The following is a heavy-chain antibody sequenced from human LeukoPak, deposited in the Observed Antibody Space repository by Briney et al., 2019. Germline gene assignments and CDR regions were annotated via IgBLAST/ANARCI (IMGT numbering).Heavy chain of an antibody. Sequence: ASVKVSCKASGYTFTGYYMHWVRQAPGQGLEWMGWINPNSGGTNYAQKFQGRVTMTRDTSISTAYMELSRLRSDDTAVYYCARDPGIAVAGEGGNWFDPWGQGTLVTVSS. CDR1: GYTFTGYY. V-gene: IGHV1-2*02. J-gene: IGHJ5*02. D-gene: IGHD6-19*01. CDR2: INPNSGGT. CDR3: ARDPGIAVAGEGGNWFDP.